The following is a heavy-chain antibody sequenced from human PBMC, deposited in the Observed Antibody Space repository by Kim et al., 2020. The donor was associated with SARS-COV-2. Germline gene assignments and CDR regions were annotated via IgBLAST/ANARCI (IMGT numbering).Heavy chain of an antibody. CDR2: INPNSGGT. Sequence: ASVKVSCKASGYTFTGYYIHWVRQAPGRGLQWMGWINPNSGGTKYSQEFQGRVTMTRDTSLSTAYMELGGLRSDDTAVYYCLWLGSYYSYGMDVWGQGTTVTVSS. CDR1: GYTFTGYY. J-gene: IGHJ6*02. V-gene: IGHV1-2*02. CDR3: LWLGSYYSYGMDV. D-gene: IGHD3-10*01.